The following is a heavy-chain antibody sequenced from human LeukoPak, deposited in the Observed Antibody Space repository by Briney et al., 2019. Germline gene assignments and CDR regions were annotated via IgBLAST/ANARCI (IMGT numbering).Heavy chain of an antibody. V-gene: IGHV1-24*01. D-gene: IGHD3-22*01. Sequence: ASVKVSCKVSGYTLTELSMHWVRQAPGKGLEWMGGFDPEDGETIYAQKFQGRVTMTEDTSTDTAYMELSSLRSEDTAVYYCATIDGHYDSSGYWGQGTLVIVSS. CDR2: FDPEDGET. CDR3: ATIDGHYDSSGY. CDR1: GYTLTELS. J-gene: IGHJ4*02.